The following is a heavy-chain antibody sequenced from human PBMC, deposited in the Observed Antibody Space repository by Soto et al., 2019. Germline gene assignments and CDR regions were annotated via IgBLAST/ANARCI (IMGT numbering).Heavy chain of an antibody. J-gene: IGHJ4*02. CDR1: GFTFSSYS. Sequence: QVQLVESGGGAVQPGRSLRLSCAASGFTFSSYSMHWVRQAPGKGLEWVAIVSNDGINEYYSDSVKGRFTISRDNSKXXXWLQMNXXXXXXXXXXXXXXXFGSSPPLNLNTVGHWGQGTLVTVSS. D-gene: IGHD4-17*01. V-gene: IGHV3-30*03. CDR2: VSNDGINE. CDR3: XXXFGSSPPLNLNTVGH.